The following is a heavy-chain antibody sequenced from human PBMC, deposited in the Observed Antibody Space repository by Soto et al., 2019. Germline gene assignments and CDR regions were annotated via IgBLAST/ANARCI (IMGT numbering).Heavy chain of an antibody. V-gene: IGHV3-30-3*01. CDR1: RFTFSNYA. CDR2: ISFDGSTN. CDR3: ARSPGYCSTTRCYGRDFAMDV. Sequence: QVQLVEFGGGVVQPGRSLRLSCAASRFTFSNYAMHWVRQAPGKGLQWVALISFDGSTNYYADSVKGRFTISRDNSKNTLYLQMNSLRAEDTAVYYCARSPGYCSTTRCYGRDFAMDVWGQGTTVTVSS. D-gene: IGHD2-2*01. J-gene: IGHJ6*02.